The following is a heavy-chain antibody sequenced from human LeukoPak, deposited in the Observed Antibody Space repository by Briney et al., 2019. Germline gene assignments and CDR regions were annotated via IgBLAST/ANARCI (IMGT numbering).Heavy chain of an antibody. CDR3: ARARGYYYYYYMDV. CDR2: IRYDGSNT. CDR1: GFIFSSYG. Sequence: GGSLRLSCAASGFIFSSYGMHWVRQAPGKGLEWVAFIRYDGSNTYYADSVKGRFTISRDNAKNSLYLQMNSLRAEDTAVYYCARARGYYYYYYMDVWGKGTTVTISS. J-gene: IGHJ6*03. V-gene: IGHV3-30*02. D-gene: IGHD3-10*01.